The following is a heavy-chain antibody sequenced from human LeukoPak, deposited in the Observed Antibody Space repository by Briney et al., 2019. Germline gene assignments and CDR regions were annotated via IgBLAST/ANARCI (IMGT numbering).Heavy chain of an antibody. V-gene: IGHV3-7*01. CDR1: GFTFSSYA. J-gene: IGHJ4*02. Sequence: GGSLRLSCAASGFTFSSYAMHWVRQAPGKGLEWVANIKQDGSEKYYVDSVKGRFTISRDNAKNSLYLQMNSLRAEDTAVYYCARDNSDYWGQGTLVTVSS. CDR3: ARDNSDY. CDR2: IKQDGSEK.